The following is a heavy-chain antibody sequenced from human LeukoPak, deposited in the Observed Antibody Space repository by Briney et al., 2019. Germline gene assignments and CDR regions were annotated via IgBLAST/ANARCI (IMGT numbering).Heavy chain of an antibody. CDR3: ATPVVEYYYDSSGYYQDY. D-gene: IGHD3-22*01. CDR1: GYTLTELS. J-gene: IGHJ4*02. CDR2: FDPEDGET. Sequence: GASVKVSCKVSGYTLTELSMHWVRQAPGKGLEWMGGFDPEDGETIYAQKFQGRVTMTEDTSTDTAYMELSSLRSEDTAVYYCATPVVEYYYDSSGYYQDYWGQGTLVTVSS. V-gene: IGHV1-24*01.